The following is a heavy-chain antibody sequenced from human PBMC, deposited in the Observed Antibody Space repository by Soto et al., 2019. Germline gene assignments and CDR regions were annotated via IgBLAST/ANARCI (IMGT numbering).Heavy chain of an antibody. D-gene: IGHD3-22*01. V-gene: IGHV4-59*01. CDR1: GGSISSYY. J-gene: IGHJ4*02. Sequence: QVQLQESGPGLVKPSETLSLTCTVSGGSISSYYWSWIRQPPGKGLEWIGYIYYSGSTNYNPSLNSRVTISVDTSKNQFSLKLSSVTAADTAVYYCAREDSSGYYYFDYWGQGTLVTVSS. CDR3: AREDSSGYYYFDY. CDR2: IYYSGST.